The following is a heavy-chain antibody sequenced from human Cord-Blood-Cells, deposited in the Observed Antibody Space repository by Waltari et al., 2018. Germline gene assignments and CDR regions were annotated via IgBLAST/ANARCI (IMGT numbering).Heavy chain of an antibody. J-gene: IGHJ2*01. Sequence: QVQLVESGGGVVQPGRSLRLYCAASGFTFSSYGMHWVRQAPGKGLEWVAVISYDGSNKYYADSVQGRFTISRDNSKNTLYLQMNSLRAEDTAVYYCAKGPRRGNWYFDLWCRGTLVTVSS. CDR3: AKGPRRGNWYFDL. V-gene: IGHV3-30*18. CDR1: GFTFSSYG. CDR2: ISYDGSNK. D-gene: IGHD3-10*01.